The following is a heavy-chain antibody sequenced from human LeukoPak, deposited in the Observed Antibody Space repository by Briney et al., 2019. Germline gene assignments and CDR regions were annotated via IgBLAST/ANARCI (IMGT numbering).Heavy chain of an antibody. V-gene: IGHV3-33*01. CDR1: GFTFSSYG. CDR2: IWYDGSIK. J-gene: IGHJ4*02. CDR3: ARDSMVVY. Sequence: PGGSLRLSCAASGFTFSSYGMHWVRQAPGKGLEWVAAIWYDGSIKYYADSVKGRFTISRDNPKNTLYLQMNSLRAEDTAVYYCARDSMVVYWGQGTLVTVSS. D-gene: IGHD2-15*01.